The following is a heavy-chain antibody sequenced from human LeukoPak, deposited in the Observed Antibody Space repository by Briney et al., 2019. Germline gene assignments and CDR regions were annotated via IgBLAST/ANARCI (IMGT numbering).Heavy chain of an antibody. Sequence: MASETLSLTCAVYGGSFSGYYWSWIRQPPGKGLEWIGEINHSGSTNYNPSLKSRVTISVDTSKNQFSLKLSSVTAADTAVYYCARLHRITMIVVVINDAFDIWGQGTMVTVSS. V-gene: IGHV4-34*01. CDR1: GGSFSGYY. J-gene: IGHJ3*02. CDR3: ARLHRITMIVVVINDAFDI. CDR2: INHSGST. D-gene: IGHD3-22*01.